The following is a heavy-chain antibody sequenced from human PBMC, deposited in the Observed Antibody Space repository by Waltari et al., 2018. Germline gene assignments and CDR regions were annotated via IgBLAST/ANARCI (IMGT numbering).Heavy chain of an antibody. CDR1: GGSFSGYY. D-gene: IGHD3-22*01. V-gene: IGHV4-34*01. J-gene: IGHJ4*02. Sequence: QAQLQQWGAGLLKPSETLSLTCAVYGGSFSGYYWSWIRQPPGRGLEWIGEINHSGSTNYNPSLKSRVTISVDTSKNQFSLKLSSVTAADTAVYYCARGRDSSGYYYVGRGYFDYWGQGTLVTVSS. CDR3: ARGRDSSGYYYVGRGYFDY. CDR2: INHSGST.